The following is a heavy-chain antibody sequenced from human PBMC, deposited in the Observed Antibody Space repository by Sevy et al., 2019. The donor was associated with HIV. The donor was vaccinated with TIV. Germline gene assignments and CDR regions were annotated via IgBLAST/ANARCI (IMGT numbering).Heavy chain of an antibody. J-gene: IGHJ4*02. Sequence: SETLSLTCTVSGGSISSGGYYWSWIRQHPGKGLEWIGYIYYSGSTYYNPSLKSRVTISVDTSKNQFSLKLSSVTAADTAVYYCVRVFEEGSGSYDYWGQGTLVTVSS. CDR3: VRVFEEGSGSYDY. CDR2: IYYSGST. V-gene: IGHV4-31*03. D-gene: IGHD3-10*01. CDR1: GGSISSGGYY.